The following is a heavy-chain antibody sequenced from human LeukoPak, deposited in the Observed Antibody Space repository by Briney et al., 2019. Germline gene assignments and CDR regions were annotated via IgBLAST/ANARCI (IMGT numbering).Heavy chain of an antibody. V-gene: IGHV3-30*03. D-gene: IGHD3-22*01. CDR3: ARVPYYYDSSGSRER. CDR2: ISYDGSNK. Sequence: GSLRLSCAASGFTFSSYGMHWVRQAPGKGLEWVAVISYDGSNKYYADSVKGRFTISRDNSKNTLYLQMNSLRAEDTAVYYCARVPYYYDSSGSRERWGQGTLVTVSS. J-gene: IGHJ4*02. CDR1: GFTFSSYG.